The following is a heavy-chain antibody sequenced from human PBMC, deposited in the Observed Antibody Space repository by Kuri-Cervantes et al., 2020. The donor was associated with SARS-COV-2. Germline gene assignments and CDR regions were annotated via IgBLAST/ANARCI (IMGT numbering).Heavy chain of an antibody. Sequence: GGSLRLSCAASGFTFSSYSMNWVRQAPGKGLEWVSYISSSSSTIYYSDSVKGRFTISRESGENSLFLQMSSLRVEDTALYFCAKVFGVGSNIKYFDYWGQGTVVTVSS. CDR1: GFTFSSYS. CDR3: AKVFGVGSNIKYFDY. J-gene: IGHJ4*02. D-gene: IGHD2/OR15-2a*01. V-gene: IGHV3-48*04. CDR2: ISSSSSTI.